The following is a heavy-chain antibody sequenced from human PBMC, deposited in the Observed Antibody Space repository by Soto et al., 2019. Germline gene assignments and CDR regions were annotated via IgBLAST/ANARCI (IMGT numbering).Heavy chain of an antibody. CDR1: GGTISSSSYY. CDR2: IYYSGST. Sequence: PETISLRYTVSGGTISSSSYYWCWIRQSSGKGLECIGSIYYSGSTYYNPSLKSRVTISVDTSKNQFSLKLSSVTAADTAVYYCARASRGYTYGYNLDYWGQGTLVTVS. V-gene: IGHV4-39*01. CDR3: ARASRGYTYGYNLDY. D-gene: IGHD5-18*01. J-gene: IGHJ4*02.